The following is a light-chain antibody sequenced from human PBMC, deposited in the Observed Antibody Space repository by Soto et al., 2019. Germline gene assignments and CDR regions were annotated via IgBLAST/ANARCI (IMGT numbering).Light chain of an antibody. CDR2: KAS. Sequence: DIQMTQSPSTLSASVGDRVTITCRASQSISSWLAWYQQKPGKAPKLLIYKASSLESGVPSRFSGGGSGTEFTLTLSSLQPDDFATYYCQQYNSYWTFGQGTKVEIK. J-gene: IGKJ1*01. CDR1: QSISSW. CDR3: QQYNSYWT. V-gene: IGKV1-5*03.